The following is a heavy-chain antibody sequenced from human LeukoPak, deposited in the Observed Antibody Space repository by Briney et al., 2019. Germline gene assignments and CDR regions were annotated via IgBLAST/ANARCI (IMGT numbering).Heavy chain of an antibody. D-gene: IGHD3-9*01. CDR1: GFSLNTSGMC. CDR2: IDWDDDK. J-gene: IGHJ4*02. Sequence: SGPTLVNPTQTLTLTCTFSGFSLNTSGMCVNWIRQPPGKALEWLARIDWDDDKYYSTSLKTRLTVSKDISKNQVVLMMTNMDPVDTATYYCARIRRGILPGYGAHFDYWGQGILVTVSS. V-gene: IGHV2-70*11. CDR3: ARIRRGILPGYGAHFDY.